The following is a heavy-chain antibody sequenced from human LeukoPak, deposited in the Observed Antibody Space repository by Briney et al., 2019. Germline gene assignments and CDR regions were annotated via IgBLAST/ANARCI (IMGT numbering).Heavy chain of an antibody. Sequence: GASVKVSCKASGYTFTDYYLHWVRQAPGQGLEWMGWIHPNSGGTNYAQKFQGSVAMPRDTSISTAYMELSSLRPDDTAVYYCARLAAVPGWGQGTLVTVSS. D-gene: IGHD6-19*01. J-gene: IGHJ1*01. CDR1: GYTFTDYY. CDR3: ARLAAVPG. CDR2: IHPNSGGT. V-gene: IGHV1-2*02.